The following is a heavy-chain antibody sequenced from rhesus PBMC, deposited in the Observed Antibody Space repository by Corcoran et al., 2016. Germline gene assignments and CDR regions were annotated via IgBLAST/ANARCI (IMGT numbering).Heavy chain of an antibody. CDR1: GGSISSTY. CDR2: LYGRGGST. Sequence: QVPLRESGPGLVKPSETLSLTCAVSGGSISSTYCTWLRQPPGKGLEWIARLYGRGGSTDYNPSLKSRVTSSTDTSKNQFSLKLSAVTAADTAVYYCARLYSGYSFVADYWGQGVLVTVSS. D-gene: IGHD5-24*01. V-gene: IGHV4-160*01. J-gene: IGHJ4*01. CDR3: ARLYSGYSFVADY.